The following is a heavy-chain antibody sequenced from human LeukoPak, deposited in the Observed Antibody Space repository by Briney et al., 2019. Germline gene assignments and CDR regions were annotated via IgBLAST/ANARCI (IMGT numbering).Heavy chain of an antibody. CDR3: AKDREMNYYDSSGYCDY. CDR2: ISGSGGST. V-gene: IGHV3-23*01. J-gene: IGHJ4*02. Sequence: PAGSLTLSCAASGFTFSSYDMSWVRQAPGKGLEWVAVISGSGGSTYYADPVKGRLTISRDNSKNTLYLQMNSLRVEDTAVYYCAKDREMNYYDSSGYCDYWGQGTLVTVSS. D-gene: IGHD3-22*01. CDR1: GFTFSSYD.